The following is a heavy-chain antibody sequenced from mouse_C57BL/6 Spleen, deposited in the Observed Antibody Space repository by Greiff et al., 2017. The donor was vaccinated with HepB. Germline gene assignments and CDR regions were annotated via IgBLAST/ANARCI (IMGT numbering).Heavy chain of an antibody. V-gene: IGHV5-17*01. CDR1: GFTFSDYG. CDR2: ISSGSSTI. J-gene: IGHJ3*01. Sequence: EVKLMESGGGLVKPGGSLKLSCAASGFTFSDYGMHWVRQAPEKGLEWVAYISSGSSTIYYADTVKGRFTISRDNAKNTLFLQMTSLRSEDTAMYYCASAFITTPSRGFAYWGQGTLVTVSA. CDR3: ASAFITTPSRGFAY. D-gene: IGHD1-1*01.